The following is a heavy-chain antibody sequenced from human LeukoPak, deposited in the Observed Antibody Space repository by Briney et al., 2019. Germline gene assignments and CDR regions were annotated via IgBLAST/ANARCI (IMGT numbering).Heavy chain of an antibody. V-gene: IGHV3-48*03. D-gene: IGHD5-12*01. J-gene: IGHJ4*02. CDR1: EFTFSSYE. CDR3: ARLSGSPYFDY. CDR2: ISSSGSTI. Sequence: GGSLRLSCAASEFTFSSYEMNWVRQAPGKGLEWVSYISSSGSTIYYADSVKGRFTISRDNAKNSLYLQMNSLRAEDTAVYYCARLSGSPYFDYWGQGTLVTVSS.